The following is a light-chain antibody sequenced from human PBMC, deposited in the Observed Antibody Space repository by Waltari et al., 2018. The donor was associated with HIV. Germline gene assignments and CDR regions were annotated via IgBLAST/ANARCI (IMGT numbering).Light chain of an antibody. V-gene: IGLV1-40*01. CDR2: GNN. CDR3: QSYDSSLTAVI. CDR1: TSNIETPYD. J-gene: IGLJ2*01. Sequence: QSVLTQPPSASGTPGQSVSISCTGTTSNIETPYDVHWYQQLPGAAPKLLVYGNNNRPSGVPARFSGSKSGTSASLAITGLQSEDEAFYYCQSYDSSLTAVIFGGGTKLTVL.